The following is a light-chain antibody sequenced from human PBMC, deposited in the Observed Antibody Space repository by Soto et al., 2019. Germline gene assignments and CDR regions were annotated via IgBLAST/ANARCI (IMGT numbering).Light chain of an antibody. Sequence: VLTQSPGTLSLSPGERATLFCRASQGVGSTYLSWYQQKPGQAPRLLIYGASSRATGIPDRFSGSGSGTDFTLTISRLEPEYFAVYYCQQFDSSPLYTFGQGTKLEIK. CDR2: GAS. V-gene: IGKV3-20*01. CDR1: QGVGSTY. CDR3: QQFDSSPLYT. J-gene: IGKJ2*01.